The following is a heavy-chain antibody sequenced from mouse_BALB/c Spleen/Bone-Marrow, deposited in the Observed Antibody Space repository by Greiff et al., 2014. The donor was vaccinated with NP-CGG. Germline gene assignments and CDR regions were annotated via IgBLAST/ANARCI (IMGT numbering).Heavy chain of an antibody. D-gene: IGHD1-1*01. V-gene: IGHV5-6*01. J-gene: IGHJ3*01. CDR3: ARQRGGGYYGFFAY. CDR1: GFTFSSHG. Sequence: EVHLVESGGALVKPGGSLKLSCAASGFTFSSHGMSWVRQTPDKRLEWVATISSGDGYTYYPDSVKGRFTISRDNAKNTLYLQMSSLTSEDSAMYYCARQRGGGYYGFFAYWGQGTLVTVSA. CDR2: ISSGDGYT.